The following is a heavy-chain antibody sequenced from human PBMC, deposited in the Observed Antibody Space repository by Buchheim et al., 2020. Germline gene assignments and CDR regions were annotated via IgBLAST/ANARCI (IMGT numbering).Heavy chain of an antibody. CDR2: IYPGDSDT. Sequence: EVQLVQSGAEVKKPGESLKVSCKGSGYIFTNYYIGWVRQMPGKGLEWMGVIYPGDSDTRYTPSFQGQVTISADKSINTAYLQWSSLRASDTAMYYCARRAPYYYDTVRPSNLWGQGT. CDR3: ARRAPYYYDTVRPSNL. D-gene: IGHD3-22*01. CDR1: GYIFTNYY. J-gene: IGHJ3*01. V-gene: IGHV5-51*01.